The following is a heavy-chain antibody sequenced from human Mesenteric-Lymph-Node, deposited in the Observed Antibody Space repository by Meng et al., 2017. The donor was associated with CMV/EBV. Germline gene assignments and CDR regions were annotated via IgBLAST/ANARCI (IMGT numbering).Heavy chain of an antibody. Sequence: GGSLRLSCAASGFTFSSYAMSWVRQAPGKGLEWVSAISGSGGSTYYADSVKGRFTISRDNSENTVYLHMNSLRDEDTAIYYCAKGSALGGGYYFDSWGQGTVVTVSS. CDR2: ISGSGGST. CDR3: AKGSALGGGYYFDS. CDR1: GFTFSSYA. V-gene: IGHV3-23*01. J-gene: IGHJ4*02. D-gene: IGHD1-26*01.